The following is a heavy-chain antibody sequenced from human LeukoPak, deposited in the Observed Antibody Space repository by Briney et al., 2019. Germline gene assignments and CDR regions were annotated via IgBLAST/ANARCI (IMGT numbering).Heavy chain of an antibody. V-gene: IGHV4-59*11. CDR1: GDSFSSHY. J-gene: IGHJ3*02. Sequence: SETLSLTCAVSGDSFSSHYWTWIRQPPGKGLEWIGYISYIGTTNYNPSLKSRVTISIDTSKNQFSLKLSSVTTADTAVYYCARDLVTVTKGFDIWGLGTMVSVSS. CDR2: ISYIGTT. D-gene: IGHD4-17*01. CDR3: ARDLVTVTKGFDI.